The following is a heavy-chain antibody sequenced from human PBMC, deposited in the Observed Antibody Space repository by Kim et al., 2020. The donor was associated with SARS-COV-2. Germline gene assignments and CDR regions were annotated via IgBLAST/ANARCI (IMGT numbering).Heavy chain of an antibody. CDR2: IYPDDSDL. Sequence: GESLKISCRGSGYLFTNYWIAWVRQMPGRGLEWMGVIYPDDSDLRYSPSFQGQVTVSADKSISTAYLQWSSLKASDTAIYYCARVARGVGRGWFDPWGQGTLVTVSS. J-gene: IGHJ5*02. CDR3: ARVARGVGRGWFDP. CDR1: GYLFTNYW. D-gene: IGHD3-10*01. V-gene: IGHV5-51*01.